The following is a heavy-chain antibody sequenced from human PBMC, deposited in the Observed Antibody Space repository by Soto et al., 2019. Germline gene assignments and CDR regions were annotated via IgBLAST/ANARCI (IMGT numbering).Heavy chain of an antibody. CDR3: TKDGDSADYGY. V-gene: IGHV1-69*01. Sequence: QVQLVQSGAEVKRPGSSVRVSCKASGDTFGRNAIHWVRQAPGQGLEWMGGIIPMFPTTNYAQKFKGRLTIYADESRGTAYMEMTSLTSEDTAVYYCTKDGDSADYGYWGQGTLVTVSS. CDR1: GDTFGRNA. CDR2: IIPMFPTT. J-gene: IGHJ4*02. D-gene: IGHD2-21*01.